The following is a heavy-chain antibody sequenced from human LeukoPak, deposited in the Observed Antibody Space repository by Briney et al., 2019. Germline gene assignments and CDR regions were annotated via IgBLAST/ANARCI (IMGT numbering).Heavy chain of an antibody. CDR3: ALEHYYDSSGYFHGDY. V-gene: IGHV4-31*03. CDR2: IYYSGST. CDR1: GDSISSGGYY. J-gene: IGHJ4*02. Sequence: PSETLSLTCTVSGDSISSGGYYWSWIRQHPGKGLEWIGYIYYSGSTYYNPSLKSRVTISVDTSKNQFSLKLSSVTAADTAVYYCALEHYYDSSGYFHGDYWGQGTLVTVSS. D-gene: IGHD3-22*01.